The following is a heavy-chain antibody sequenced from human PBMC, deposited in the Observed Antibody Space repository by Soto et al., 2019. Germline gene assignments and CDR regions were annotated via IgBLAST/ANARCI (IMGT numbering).Heavy chain of an antibody. J-gene: IGHJ6*02. CDR1: GGSFRGYY. CDR3: AREVGLYSSSSHRMDV. Sequence: LSLTCAVYGGSFRGYYWRWIRQPPGKGLEWIGEINHSGSTNYNPSLKSRVTISVDTSKDQFSLKLSSVTAADTAVYYCAREVGLYSSSSHRMDVWGQGTTVTVSS. V-gene: IGHV4-34*01. CDR2: INHSGST. D-gene: IGHD6-6*01.